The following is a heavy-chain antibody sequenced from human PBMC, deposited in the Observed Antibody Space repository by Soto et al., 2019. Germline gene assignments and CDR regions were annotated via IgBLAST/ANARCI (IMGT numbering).Heavy chain of an antibody. J-gene: IGHJ6*02. V-gene: IGHV1-69*10. Sequence: ASVKVSCKTSGDNFKKNVFTWVRQAPGQGLEWMGGTIPALGKTHYIEKFQGRVTITVDDATRTVYMEVRDLTSEDMAIYYCARGPFRPSAIDGFGQGTTVNVSS. CDR3: ARGPFRPSAIDG. D-gene: IGHD3-10*01. CDR2: TIPALGKT. CDR1: GDNFKKNV.